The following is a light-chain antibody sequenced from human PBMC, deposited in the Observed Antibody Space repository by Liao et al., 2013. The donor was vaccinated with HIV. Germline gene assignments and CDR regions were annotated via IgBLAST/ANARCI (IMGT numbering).Light chain of an antibody. CDR3: QVWDSSRV. J-gene: IGLJ3*02. CDR2: YDR. CDR1: NIGSKS. V-gene: IGLV3-21*04. Sequence: SYELTQPPSVSVAPGKTARITCGGNNIGSKSVHWYQQKPGQAPVLVIYYDRRRPSGIPERFSGSNSGNTATLTISRVEAGDEADYYCQVWDSSRVFGGGTKLTVL.